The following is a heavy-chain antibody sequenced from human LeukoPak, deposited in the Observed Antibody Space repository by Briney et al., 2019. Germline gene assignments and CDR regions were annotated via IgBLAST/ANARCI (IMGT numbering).Heavy chain of an antibody. CDR1: GFTFSSYS. CDR3: ARPSFYGEYGAPADA. Sequence: PGRSLRLSCAASGFTFSSYSMNWVRQAPGKGLEWVSSISSSSSYIYYADSVKGRFTISRDNAENSLYLQMNSLRAEDTAVYYCARPSFYGEYGAPADAWGRGTLVTVSS. D-gene: IGHD4-17*01. V-gene: IGHV3-21*01. J-gene: IGHJ5*02. CDR2: ISSSSSYI.